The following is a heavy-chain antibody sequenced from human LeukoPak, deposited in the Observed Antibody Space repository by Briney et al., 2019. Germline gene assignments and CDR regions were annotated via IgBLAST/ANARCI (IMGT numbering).Heavy chain of an antibody. J-gene: IGHJ3*02. Sequence: SETLSLTCTVSGGSISSYYWSWIRQPPGKGLEWIGYIYYSGSTNYNPSLKSRVTISVDTSKNQFSLKLSSVTAADTAVYYCVRHLSAGRPAFDIWGQGTMVTVSS. CDR2: IYYSGST. V-gene: IGHV4-59*08. CDR1: GGSISSYY. D-gene: IGHD2-15*01. CDR3: VRHLSAGRPAFDI.